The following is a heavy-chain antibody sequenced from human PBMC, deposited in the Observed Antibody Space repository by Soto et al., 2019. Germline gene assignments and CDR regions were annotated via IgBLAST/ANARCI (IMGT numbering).Heavy chain of an antibody. D-gene: IGHD2-15*01. CDR1: GGTFSSYT. CDR3: ALGGAADLFDY. J-gene: IGHJ4*02. V-gene: IGHV1-69*02. Sequence: QVQLVQSGAEVKKPGSSVKVSCKASGGTFSSYTISWVRQAPGQGLEWMGRIIPILGIANYAQKFQGRVTITADKSTSTSYMELSSLRSEDTAVYYCALGGAADLFDYWGQGTLVTVSS. CDR2: IIPILGIA.